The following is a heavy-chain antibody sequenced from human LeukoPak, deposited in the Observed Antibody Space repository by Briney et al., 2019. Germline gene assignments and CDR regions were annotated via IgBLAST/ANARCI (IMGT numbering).Heavy chain of an antibody. CDR2: IVPIYGTT. CDR3: ARGRGSSSPSLNYFDH. V-gene: IGHV1-69*01. Sequence: VASVKVSCKASGYMLSTHPLNWVRQAPGQGPEWMGVIVPIYGTTNYAQKFQGRVTMTADGPTNTAHMELSGPTSQDTAFYYCARGRGSSSPSLNYFDHWGQGTQIIVSS. CDR1: GYMLSTHP. J-gene: IGHJ4*02. D-gene: IGHD6-6*01.